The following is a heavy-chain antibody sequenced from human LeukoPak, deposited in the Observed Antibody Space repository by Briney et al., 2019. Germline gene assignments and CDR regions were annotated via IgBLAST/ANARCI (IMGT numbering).Heavy chain of an antibody. J-gene: IGHJ4*02. D-gene: IGHD3-3*01. CDR2: INPNSGGT. V-gene: IGHV1-2*02. Sequence: ASVKVSCKASGGTFSSYAISWVRQAPGQGLEWMGWINPNSGGTNYAQKFQGRVTMTRDTSISTAYMELSRLRSDDTAVYYCARTDDFWSGYYMDYWGQGTLVTVSS. CDR3: ARTDDFWSGYYMDY. CDR1: GGTFSSYA.